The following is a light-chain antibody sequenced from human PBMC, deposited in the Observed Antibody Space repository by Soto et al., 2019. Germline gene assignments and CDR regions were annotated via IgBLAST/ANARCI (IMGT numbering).Light chain of an antibody. CDR3: QKYTSSPLT. CDR2: AAS. Sequence: DIQVTQSPSSLSASLGDRVTITCRANQAIGVYLAWFQQQPGKVPTLLIYAASALQSGLPARLSCSGSGTAFTLTIISLQPEDIATYYCQKYTSSPLTFSGGTKVEI. CDR1: QAIGVY. V-gene: IGKV1-27*01. J-gene: IGKJ4*01.